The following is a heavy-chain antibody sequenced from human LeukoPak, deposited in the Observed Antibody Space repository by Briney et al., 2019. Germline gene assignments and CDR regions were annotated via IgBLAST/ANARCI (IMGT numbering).Heavy chain of an antibody. CDR3: ARGSFLITFGGFIG. V-gene: IGHV3-21*01. CDR2: ISSSSSYI. Sequence: PGGSLRLSCAASGFTFSSYSMNWVRQAPGKGLEWVSSISSSSSYIYYADSVKGRFTISRDNAKNSLFLQMNSLRAEDTAVYYCARGSFLITFGGFIGWGQGTLVTVPS. D-gene: IGHD3-16*02. CDR1: GFTFSSYS. J-gene: IGHJ4*02.